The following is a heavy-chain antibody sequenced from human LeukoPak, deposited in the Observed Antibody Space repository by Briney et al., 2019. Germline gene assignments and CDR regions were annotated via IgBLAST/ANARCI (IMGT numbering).Heavy chain of an antibody. D-gene: IGHD6-13*01. Sequence: GGSLRLSCAASGFTFSSYEMNWVRQAPGKGLEWVSYISSSGSTIYYADSVKGRFTISRDNAKNSLYLQMNSLRAEDTAVYYCARDARRYSSSWYFDYWGQGTLVTVSS. CDR3: ARDARRYSSSWYFDY. J-gene: IGHJ4*02. CDR1: GFTFSSYE. CDR2: ISSSGSTI. V-gene: IGHV3-48*03.